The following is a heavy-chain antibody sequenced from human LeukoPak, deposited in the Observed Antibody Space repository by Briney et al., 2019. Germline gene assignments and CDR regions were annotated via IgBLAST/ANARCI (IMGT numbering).Heavy chain of an antibody. D-gene: IGHD3-10*01. CDR3: IGSFGELTFFDY. CDR2: IRSKAYGGTT. J-gene: IGHJ4*02. CDR1: GFTFGVYA. Sequence: GGSLRLSCTASGFTFGVYAMSWVRQAPGKGLEWVGFIRSKAYGGTTEYAASVKGRFTISRDDSKSIAYLQMNSLKTEDTAVYYCIGSFGELTFFDYWGQGTLVTVSS. V-gene: IGHV3-49*04.